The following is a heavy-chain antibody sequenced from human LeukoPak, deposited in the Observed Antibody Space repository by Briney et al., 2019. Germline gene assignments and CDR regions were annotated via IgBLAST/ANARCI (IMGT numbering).Heavy chain of an antibody. CDR1: GGSISSCSYY. J-gene: IGHJ4*02. D-gene: IGHD6-13*01. V-gene: IGHV4-39*07. CDR2: INHSGSN. CDR3: ATFSSWYLDY. Sequence: SETLSLTRTVSGGSISSCSYYWGWIRQPPGKGLEWIGQINHSGSNNYNPSLNSRVTISVDTSKNQFSLKLSSVTAADTAVYYCATFSSWYLDYWGQGTLVTASS.